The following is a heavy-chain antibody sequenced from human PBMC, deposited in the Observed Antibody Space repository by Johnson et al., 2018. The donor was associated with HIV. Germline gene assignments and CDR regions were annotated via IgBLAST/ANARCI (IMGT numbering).Heavy chain of an antibody. D-gene: IGHD2-15*01. Sequence: QVQLVESGGGVVQPGRSLRLSCAASGFTFSSFDMHWVRQAPGKGLEWVALISYDGSTKYYAASVKGRFTISSDDSKNSLYLQMNSLKTEDRAVYYCGSGGGGRDAFDIWGQGTMVIVSS. J-gene: IGHJ3*02. CDR3: GSGGGGRDAFDI. CDR1: GFTFSSFD. CDR2: ISYDGSTK. V-gene: IGHV3-30-3*01.